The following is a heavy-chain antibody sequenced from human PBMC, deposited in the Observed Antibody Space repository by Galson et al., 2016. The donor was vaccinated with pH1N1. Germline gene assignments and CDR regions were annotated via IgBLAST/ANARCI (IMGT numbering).Heavy chain of an antibody. CDR2: ISWDASSA. J-gene: IGHJ6*02. Sequence: SLRLSCAASGFTFDDYTMHWVRQAPGKGLEWVSLISWDASSAYYIGSVRGRFTISRDNSRDSLYLQMDSLRVEDTAVYYCAKDRATYYYYGLDVWGQGTIVTVSS. D-gene: IGHD5-24*01. V-gene: IGHV3-43*01. CDR1: GFTFDDYT. CDR3: AKDRATYYYYGLDV.